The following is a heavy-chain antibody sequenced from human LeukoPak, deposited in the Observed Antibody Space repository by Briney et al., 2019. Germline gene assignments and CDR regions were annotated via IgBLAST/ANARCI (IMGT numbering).Heavy chain of an antibody. Sequence: ASVKVSCKASGYTFTSYGISWVRQAPGQGLEWMGWISAYNGNTSYAQKLQGRVTMTTDTSTSTAYMELRSLRSDDTAVYYCARAGEPPEEWAYCGGDCSAGEGFFDYWGQGTLVTVSS. D-gene: IGHD2-21*01. V-gene: IGHV1-18*01. CDR1: GYTFTSYG. J-gene: IGHJ4*02. CDR3: ARAGEPPEEWAYCGGDCSAGEGFFDY. CDR2: ISAYNGNT.